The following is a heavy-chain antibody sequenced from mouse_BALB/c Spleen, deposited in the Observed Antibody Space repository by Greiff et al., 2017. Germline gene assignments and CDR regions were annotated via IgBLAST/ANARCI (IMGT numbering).Heavy chain of an antibody. CDR2: INPSTGYT. Sequence: QVQLKESGAELAKPGASVKMSCKASGYTFTSYWMHWVKQRPGQGLEWIGYINPSTGYTEYNQKFKDKATLTADKSSSTAYMQLSSLTSEDSAVYYCARELPYYAMDYWGQGTSVTVSS. J-gene: IGHJ4*01. CDR1: GYTFTSYW. V-gene: IGHV1-7*01. D-gene: IGHD2-1*01. CDR3: ARELPYYAMDY.